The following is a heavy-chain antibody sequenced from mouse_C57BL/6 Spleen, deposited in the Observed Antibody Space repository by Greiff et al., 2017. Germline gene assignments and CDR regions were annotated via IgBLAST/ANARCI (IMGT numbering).Heavy chain of an antibody. CDR1: GFTFSSYA. Sequence: EVQVVESGGGLVKPGGSLKLSCAASGFTFSSYAMSWVRQTPEKRLEWVATISDGGSYTYYPDNVKGRFTISRDNAKNNLYLQMSHLKSEDTAMYYCARVVTTFDYWGQGTTLTVSS. D-gene: IGHD2-2*01. J-gene: IGHJ2*01. CDR2: ISDGGSYT. V-gene: IGHV5-4*01. CDR3: ARVVTTFDY.